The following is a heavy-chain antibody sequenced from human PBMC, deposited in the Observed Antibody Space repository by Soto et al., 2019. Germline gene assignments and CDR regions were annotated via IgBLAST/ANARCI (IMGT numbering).Heavy chain of an antibody. CDR1: GFTVSGNY. Sequence: EVQLVESGGGIVQPGGSLRLSCAVSGFTVSGNYMTWVRQAPGKGLEWVSVIYSGGSTYYADFVKGRFTISRDNSKNMRDPQINSLRVGDTAGDDCARRGGHYGRLDYWRQGALVTVSS. CDR2: IYSGGST. CDR3: ARRGGHYGRLDY. J-gene: IGHJ4*02. V-gene: IGHV3-66*04. D-gene: IGHD4-17*01.